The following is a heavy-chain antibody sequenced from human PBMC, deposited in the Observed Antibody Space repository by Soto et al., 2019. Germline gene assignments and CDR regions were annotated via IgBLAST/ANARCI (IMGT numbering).Heavy chain of an antibody. CDR3: ARVGNDDSSGYPNGPYYYGMDV. Sequence: AAVKVSCKASGYTFTSYAMHWVRQAPGQRLEWMGWINAGNGNTNYAQKFQGRVTITADESTSTAYMELSSLRSEDTAVYYCARVGNDDSSGYPNGPYYYGMDVWGQGTTVTVSS. J-gene: IGHJ6*02. V-gene: IGHV1-3*01. CDR1: GYTFTSYA. D-gene: IGHD3-22*01. CDR2: INAGNGNT.